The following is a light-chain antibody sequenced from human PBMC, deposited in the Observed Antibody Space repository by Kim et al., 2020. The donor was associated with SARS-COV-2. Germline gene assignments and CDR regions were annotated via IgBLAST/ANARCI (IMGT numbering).Light chain of an antibody. J-gene: IGLJ2*01. Sequence: VALGQTVRITCQGDSLRSYYATWYQQKPGQAPILVIYGKNNRPSGIPDRFSGSSSGNTASLTITGTQAGDEADYYCNSRDSNDNVVFGGGTQLNV. V-gene: IGLV3-19*01. CDR1: SLRSYY. CDR3: NSRDSNDNVV. CDR2: GKN.